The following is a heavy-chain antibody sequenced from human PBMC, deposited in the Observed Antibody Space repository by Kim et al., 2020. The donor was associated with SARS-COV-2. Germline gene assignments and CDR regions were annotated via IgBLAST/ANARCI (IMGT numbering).Heavy chain of an antibody. CDR2: MNANNGDT. V-gene: IGHV1-18*01. J-gene: IGHJ4*02. D-gene: IGHD6-25*01. CDR3: ARDRGCRGSDVSGGY. Sequence: ASVKVSCKASGYTFSTYGISWVRQAPGQGLEWMGWMNANNGDTKYAQKFQGRVTMTTDTSTTTTYMELRSMRSDDTAVYYCARDRGCRGSDVSGGYWGQGTLVTVSS. CDR1: GYTFSTYG.